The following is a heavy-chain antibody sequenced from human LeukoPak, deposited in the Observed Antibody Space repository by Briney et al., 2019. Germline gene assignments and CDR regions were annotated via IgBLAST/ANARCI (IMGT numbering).Heavy chain of an antibody. D-gene: IGHD3-22*01. J-gene: IGHJ6*02. V-gene: IGHV4-59*01. CDR3: ARSYDSRGYYYYGMDV. CDR1: GASISRYY. CDR2: VYSSGST. Sequence: PSETLSLTCTISGASISRYYWTWIRQSPGKGLEWIGYVYSSGSTNYNPSLRSRVTMSVDTSKNQFSLRLSSVTAADTAVYYCARSYDSRGYYYYGMDVWGQGTTVTVSS.